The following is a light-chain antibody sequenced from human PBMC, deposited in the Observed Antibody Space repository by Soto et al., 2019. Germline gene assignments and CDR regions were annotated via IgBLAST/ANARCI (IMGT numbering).Light chain of an antibody. Sequence: QSALTQPRSVSGSPGQSVTMSCTGTSSDVGGYNPVSWYQQLPGRAPKLMIYDVSKWPSGVPDRFSGSKSGNTASLTISGLQAEDEADYYCCSYAGSYTYVFGAGTKVTVL. J-gene: IGLJ1*01. CDR3: CSYAGSYTYV. V-gene: IGLV2-11*01. CDR2: DVS. CDR1: SSDVGGYNP.